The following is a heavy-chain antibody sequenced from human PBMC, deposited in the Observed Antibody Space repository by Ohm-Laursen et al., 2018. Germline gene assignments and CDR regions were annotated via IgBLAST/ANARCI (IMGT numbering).Heavy chain of an antibody. V-gene: IGHV4-28*01. CDR2: LYYSGTT. CDR3: ATSPHDIMSSKDY. CDR1: GLSISNSNW. J-gene: IGHJ4*02. D-gene: IGHD3-9*01. Sequence: SETLSLTWGVSGLSISNSNWWGWIRQPPGKGLEWVGYLYYSGTTYYNPSLKSRVTMSVDTSKNQFSVKLTSVTAVDTAVYYCATSPHDIMSSKDYWGQGTLVTVSS.